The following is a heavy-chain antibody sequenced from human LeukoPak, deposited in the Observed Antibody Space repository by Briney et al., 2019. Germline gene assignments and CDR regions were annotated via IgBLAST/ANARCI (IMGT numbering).Heavy chain of an antibody. D-gene: IGHD2-15*01. Sequence: PSETLSLTCTVSGGSISSGDYYWSWIRQPPGKGLEWIVYIYYSGSTYYNPSLKSRVTISVDTSKNQFSLKLSSVTAADTAVYYCARATCSGGSCYHGAGRYGMDVWGQGTTVTVSS. CDR1: GGSISSGDYY. J-gene: IGHJ6*02. CDR2: IYYSGST. V-gene: IGHV4-30-4*01. CDR3: ARATCSGGSCYHGAGRYGMDV.